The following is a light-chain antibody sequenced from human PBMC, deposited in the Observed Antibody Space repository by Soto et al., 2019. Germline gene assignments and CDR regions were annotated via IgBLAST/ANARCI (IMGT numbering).Light chain of an antibody. CDR1: QSFGSTY. CDR2: GGS. Sequence: EVVLTQSPGTLSLSPGERVTLSCRASQSFGSTYLAWYQQKPGQAPRLLIYGGSSRASGIPDRFSGSGSGTDFTLTITRLEPEDFAVYYCQQYGSSRGYTFGQGTKLDIK. CDR3: QQYGSSRGYT. V-gene: IGKV3-20*01. J-gene: IGKJ2*01.